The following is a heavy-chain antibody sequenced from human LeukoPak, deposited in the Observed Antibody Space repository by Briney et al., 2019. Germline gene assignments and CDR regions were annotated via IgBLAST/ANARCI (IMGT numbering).Heavy chain of an antibody. D-gene: IGHD2-15*01. Sequence: GESLQISCKGSGFIYINYWIGWVRQMPGQGLEWTGIIYPGDSDTRYSPPFQGQVTISVDRSINTAYLQWSSLKASDTAMYYCVRRGFCSGDNCFSRAFDIWGRGTMVTVSS. V-gene: IGHV5-51*01. CDR3: VRRGFCSGDNCFSRAFDI. CDR2: IYPGDSDT. J-gene: IGHJ3*02. CDR1: GFIYINYW.